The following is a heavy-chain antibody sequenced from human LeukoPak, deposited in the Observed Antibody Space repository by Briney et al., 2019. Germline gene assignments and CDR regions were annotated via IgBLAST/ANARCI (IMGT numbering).Heavy chain of an antibody. Sequence: GASVKVSCKASGYTFTSYYMHWVRQAPGQGLEWMGWISAYNGNTNYAQKLQGRVTMTTDTSTSTAYMELRSLRSDDTAVYYCASAGDDAFDIWGQGTMVTVSS. J-gene: IGHJ3*02. D-gene: IGHD3-16*01. V-gene: IGHV1-18*04. CDR1: GYTFTSYY. CDR3: ASAGDDAFDI. CDR2: ISAYNGNT.